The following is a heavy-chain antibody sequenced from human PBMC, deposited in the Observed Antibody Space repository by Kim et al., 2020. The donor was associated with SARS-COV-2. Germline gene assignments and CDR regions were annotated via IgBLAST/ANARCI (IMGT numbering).Heavy chain of an antibody. V-gene: IGHV3-30*04. CDR1: GFTFSSYA. Sequence: GGSLRLSCAASGFTFSSYAMHWVRQAPGKGLERVAVISYDGSNKYYADSVKGRFTISRDNSKNTLYLQMNSLRAEDTAVYYCARSRRRRFSSSLNPEYF. CDR3: ARSRRRRFSSSLNPEYF. D-gene: IGHD6-13*01. CDR2: ISYDGSNK. J-gene: IGHJ1*01.